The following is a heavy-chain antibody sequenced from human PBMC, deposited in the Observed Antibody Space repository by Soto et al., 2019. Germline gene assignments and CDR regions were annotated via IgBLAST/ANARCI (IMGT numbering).Heavy chain of an antibody. CDR2: INPNSGST. Sequence: ASVKVSCKASGYTFTGYYMHWVRQAPGQGLEWMGIINPNSGSTSYAQKFQGRVTMTRDTSTSTVYMELSSLRSEDTAVYYCSLSRSYAFDIWGQGTMVTVSS. J-gene: IGHJ3*02. CDR1: GYTFTGYY. CDR3: SLSRSYAFDI. D-gene: IGHD6-13*01. V-gene: IGHV1-46*01.